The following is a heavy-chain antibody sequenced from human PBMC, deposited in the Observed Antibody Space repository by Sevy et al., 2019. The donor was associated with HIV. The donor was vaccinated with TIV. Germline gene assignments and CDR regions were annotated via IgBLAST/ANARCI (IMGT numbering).Heavy chain of an antibody. CDR1: GYSITRGYH. V-gene: IGHV4-38-2*01. CDR3: ARHGIFGVTYSFDY. J-gene: IGHJ4*02. Sequence: SETLSLTYAVSGYSITRGYHLGWIRQPPGKGLEWIGSIDQSGNAYYNPSLRGRVAISVDTSKNRFSLNLRSVTAADTALYFCARHGIFGVTYSFDYWGQGALVTVSS. CDR2: IDQSGNA. D-gene: IGHD3-3*01.